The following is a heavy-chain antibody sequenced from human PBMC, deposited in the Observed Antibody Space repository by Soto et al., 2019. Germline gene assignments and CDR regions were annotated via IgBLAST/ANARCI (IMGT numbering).Heavy chain of an antibody. J-gene: IGHJ4*02. CDR1: GGSISSYY. Sequence: PSETLSLTCTVSGGSISSYYWSWIRQPPGEGLEWIGYIYYSGSTNYNPSLKSRVTISVDTSKNQFSLKLSSVTAADTAVYYCARLQWYYDSSGHPGGYYFDYWGQGTLVTVSS. V-gene: IGHV4-59*01. D-gene: IGHD3-22*01. CDR3: ARLQWYYDSSGHPGGYYFDY. CDR2: IYYSGST.